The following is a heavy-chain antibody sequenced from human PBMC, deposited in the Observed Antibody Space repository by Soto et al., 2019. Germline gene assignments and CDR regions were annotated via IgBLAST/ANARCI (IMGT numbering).Heavy chain of an antibody. CDR1: GFTFSSYG. CDR3: ARGSQGTIFGVVTQNYYYYYMDV. D-gene: IGHD3-3*01. V-gene: IGHV3-30*03. CDR2: ISYDGSNK. J-gene: IGHJ6*03. Sequence: GGSLRLSCAASGFTFSSYGMHWVRQAPGKGLGWVAVISYDGSNKYYADSVKGRFTISRDNSKNTLYLQMNSLRAEDTAVYYCARGSQGTIFGVVTQNYYYYYMDVWGKGTTVTVSS.